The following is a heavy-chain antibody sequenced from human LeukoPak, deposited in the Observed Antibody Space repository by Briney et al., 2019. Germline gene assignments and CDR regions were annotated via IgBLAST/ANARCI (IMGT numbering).Heavy chain of an antibody. J-gene: IGHJ6*03. Sequence: SETLSLTCTFSGYSISSGYYWGWIRPPPGKGLEWIGSIYHSGSTYYNPSLKSRVTISVDTSKNQFSLKLSSVTAADTAVYYCARDYPYYDFWSGRAYYYYMDVWGKGTTVTVSS. V-gene: IGHV4-38-2*02. CDR1: GYSISSGYY. CDR3: ARDYPYYDFWSGRAYYYYMDV. CDR2: IYHSGST. D-gene: IGHD3-3*01.